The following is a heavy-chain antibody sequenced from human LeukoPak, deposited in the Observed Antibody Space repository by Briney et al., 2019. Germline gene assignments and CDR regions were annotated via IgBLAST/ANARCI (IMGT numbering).Heavy chain of an antibody. CDR2: IIPIFGTA. CDR3: ARWRDCSSTSCYADY. CDR1: GGTFSSYA. Sequence: GASVKVSCKASGGTFSSYAISWVRQAPGQGLEWMGGIIPIFGTANYAQKFQGRVTITADKSTSTAYMELSSLRSEDTAVYYCARWRDCSSTSCYADYWGQGTLVTVSS. V-gene: IGHV1-69*06. D-gene: IGHD2-2*01. J-gene: IGHJ4*02.